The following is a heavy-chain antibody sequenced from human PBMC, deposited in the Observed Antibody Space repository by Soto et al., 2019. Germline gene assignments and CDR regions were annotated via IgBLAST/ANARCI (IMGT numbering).Heavy chain of an antibody. V-gene: IGHV1-18*01. D-gene: IGHD5-12*01. CDR2: ISAYNGNT. CDR3: ARDGHGGYVSDFGY. J-gene: IGHJ4*02. CDR1: GYTFTSYG. Sequence: QVQLVQSGAEVKKPGASVKVSCKASGYTFTSYGISWVRQAPGQGLEWMGWISAYNGNTNYAQKLQGRVTMTTDTSTSTASMGLRSLRSDATPVYSCARDGHGGYVSDFGYGGQGTLVTVYS.